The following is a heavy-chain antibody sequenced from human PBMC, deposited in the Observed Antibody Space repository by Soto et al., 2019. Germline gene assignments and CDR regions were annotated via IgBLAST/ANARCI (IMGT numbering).Heavy chain of an antibody. CDR1: GFTFSSYG. J-gene: IGHJ4*02. CDR2: IWYDGSNK. V-gene: IGHV3-33*01. CDR3: ARDRRKTVLMYYFDY. Sequence: QVQLVESGGGVVQPGRSLRLSCAASGFTFSSYGMHWVRQAPGKGLEWVAVIWYDGSNKYYADSVKGRFTISRDNSKNTLYLKMNSLIAEDTAVYYGARDRRKTVLMYYFDYWGQGTLVTVSS. D-gene: IGHD2-8*01.